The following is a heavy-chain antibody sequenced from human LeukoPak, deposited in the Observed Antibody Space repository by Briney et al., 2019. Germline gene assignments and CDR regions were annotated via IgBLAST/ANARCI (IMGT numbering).Heavy chain of an antibody. D-gene: IGHD1-26*01. CDR2: MNPNSGNT. V-gene: IGHV1-8*01. CDR3: ARCPGRPVRPRSRDVKFDP. CDR1: GYTFTSYD. Sequence: GASVKVSCKASGYTFTSYDINWVRQATGQGLEWMGWMNPNSGNTGYAQKFRGRVTMTRNTSISTAYMELSSLRSEDTAVYYCARCPGRPVRPRSRDVKFDPWGQGTLVTVSS. J-gene: IGHJ5*02.